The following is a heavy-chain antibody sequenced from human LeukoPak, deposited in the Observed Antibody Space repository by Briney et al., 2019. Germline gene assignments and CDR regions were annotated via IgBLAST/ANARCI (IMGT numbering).Heavy chain of an antibody. D-gene: IGHD3-22*01. CDR2: IYYSGST. CDR3: ARGRYGGYYDSSGYYH. J-gene: IGHJ5*02. V-gene: IGHV4-59*08. Sequence: PSETLSLTCTVSGGSISSYYWSWIRQPPGKGLEWIGYIYYSGSTNYNPSLKSRVTISVDTSKNQFSLKLSSVTAADTAVYYCARGRYGGYYDSSGYYHWGQGTLVTVSS. CDR1: GGSISSYY.